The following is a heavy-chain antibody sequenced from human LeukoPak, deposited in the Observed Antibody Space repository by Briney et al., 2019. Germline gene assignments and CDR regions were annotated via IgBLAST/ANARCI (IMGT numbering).Heavy chain of an antibody. CDR1: GFTFSNAW. J-gene: IGHJ1*01. CDR3: TTVDGYCSSTSCYSHFQH. D-gene: IGHD2-2*01. V-gene: IGHV3-15*01. CDR2: IKSKTDGGTT. Sequence: GGSLRLSCAASGFTFSNAWMSWVRQAPGKGLEWVGRIKSKTDGGTTDYAAPVKGRFTISRDDSKNTLYRQMNSLKTEDTAVYYCTTVDGYCSSTSCYSHFQHWGQGTLVTVSS.